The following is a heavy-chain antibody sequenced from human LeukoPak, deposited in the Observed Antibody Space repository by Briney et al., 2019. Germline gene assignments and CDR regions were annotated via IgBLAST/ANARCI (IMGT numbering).Heavy chain of an antibody. J-gene: IGHJ4*02. CDR3: AKDLRGLILRYFDS. CDR2: VGISGSDT. Sequence: GGSLRLSCAASGFTFSNYPMSSVRQAPGKGLEWVSTVGISGSDTYYADSVKGRFTISRDNSKNTLFLQMNSLGVEDTAVYYCAKDLRGLILRYFDSWGQGILVTVSS. CDR1: GFTFSNYP. V-gene: IGHV3-23*01. D-gene: IGHD3-16*01.